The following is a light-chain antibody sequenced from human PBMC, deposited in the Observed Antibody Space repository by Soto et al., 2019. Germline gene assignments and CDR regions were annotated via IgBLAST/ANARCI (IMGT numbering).Light chain of an antibody. CDR1: SGDVGGYNY. CDR3: SSFGGSNNV. J-gene: IGLJ1*01. Sequence: QSALTQPPSASGSLGQSVTISCTGTSGDVGGYNYVSWYQQHPGKAPKLMVYEVTKRPSGVPDRFSGSKSGNTASLTVSGLQADDEADYYCSSFGGSNNVFGTGTKLTVL. CDR2: EVT. V-gene: IGLV2-8*01.